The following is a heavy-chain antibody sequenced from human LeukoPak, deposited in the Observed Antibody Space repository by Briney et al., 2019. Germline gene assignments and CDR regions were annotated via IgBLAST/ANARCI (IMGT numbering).Heavy chain of an antibody. J-gene: IGHJ4*02. D-gene: IGHD6-19*01. CDR2: INYSGST. CDR3: ARFGRAVAGRFDY. CDR1: GCSISSYY. Sequence: SETLSLTCTVSGCSISSYYWSWLRQPPGKGLEGMGYINYSGSTNYNPSLKRRVTISVDTSKNQFSLKLSSVSAADTAVYYCARFGRAVAGRFDYWGQGTLVTVSS. V-gene: IGHV4-59*01.